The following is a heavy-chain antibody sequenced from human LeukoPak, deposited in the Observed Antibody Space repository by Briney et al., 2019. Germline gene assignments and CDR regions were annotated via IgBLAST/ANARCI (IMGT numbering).Heavy chain of an antibody. V-gene: IGHV4-4*07. Sequence: SETLSLTCTVSGGSVTTYYWSWIRQSAGKGLEWIGRIYGSGSTNYSPSLKSRVTMSLDTSKNRFSLKLSSVTAADTAVYYCAREGDDGYSFGYPISYWGQGSLVTVSS. D-gene: IGHD5-18*01. CDR2: IYGSGST. CDR1: GGSVTTYY. J-gene: IGHJ4*02. CDR3: AREGDDGYSFGYPISY.